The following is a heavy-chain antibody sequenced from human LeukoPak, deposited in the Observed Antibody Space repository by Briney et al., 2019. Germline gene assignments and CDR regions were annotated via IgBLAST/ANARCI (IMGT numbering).Heavy chain of an antibody. CDR2: ITRSGTTI. Sequence: GGSLRLSCAASGFTFSTYEMNWVRQAPGKGLEWVSYITRSGTTIYYADSVKGRFTISRDNAKNSLYLQMNSLRAEDTAVYYCARDWTKGLYDAFDIWGQGTVVTVS. CDR1: GFTFSTYE. V-gene: IGHV3-48*03. D-gene: IGHD3-16*02. J-gene: IGHJ3*02. CDR3: ARDWTKGLYDAFDI.